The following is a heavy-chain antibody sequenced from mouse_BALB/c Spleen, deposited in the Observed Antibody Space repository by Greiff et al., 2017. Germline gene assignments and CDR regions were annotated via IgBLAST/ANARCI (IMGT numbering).Heavy chain of an antibody. CDR3: ARGRCYGNYRYFDV. D-gene: IGHD2-1*01. J-gene: IGHJ1*01. CDR1: GYSITSGYY. CDR2: LSYDGSN. Sequence: DVQLQESGPGLVKPSQSLSLTCSVTGYSITSGYYWNWIRQFPGNKLAWMGYLSYDGSNNYNPSLKNRNSITLDTSKTQFFLKLNPVTTEDTATYYCARGRCYGNYRYFDVWGAGTTVTVSS. V-gene: IGHV3-6*02.